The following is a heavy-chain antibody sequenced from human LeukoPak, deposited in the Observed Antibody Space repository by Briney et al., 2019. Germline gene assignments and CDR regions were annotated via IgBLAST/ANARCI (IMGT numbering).Heavy chain of an antibody. Sequence: SETLSLTCTVSGGSISSSSYYWGWIRQPPGKGLQWIGSFSYGGSTYYNPSLKSRVTISVDTSKNQFSLKLSSVTAADTAVYYCARATITIFGVAHDEDAFDIWGQGTMVTVSS. CDR3: ARATITIFGVAHDEDAFDI. J-gene: IGHJ3*02. CDR2: FSYGGST. D-gene: IGHD3-3*01. V-gene: IGHV4-39*07. CDR1: GGSISSSSYY.